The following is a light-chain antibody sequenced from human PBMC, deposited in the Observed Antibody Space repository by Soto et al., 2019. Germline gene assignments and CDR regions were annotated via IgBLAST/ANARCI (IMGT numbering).Light chain of an antibody. CDR1: QSISSY. CDR2: AAS. Sequence: DIQMTQSPSSLSASVGDRVTITCRASQSISSYLHWYQQKPGKAPKLLIYAASSLQSGVPSRFSGRGSGTDFTLTISRLQPEDFATYYCQRSFSTPLTFGGGTKVEIK. CDR3: QRSFSTPLT. V-gene: IGKV1-39*01. J-gene: IGKJ4*01.